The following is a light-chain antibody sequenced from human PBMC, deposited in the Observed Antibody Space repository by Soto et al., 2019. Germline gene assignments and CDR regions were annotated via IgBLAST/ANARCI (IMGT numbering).Light chain of an antibody. CDR2: GSS. J-gene: IGKJ2*01. CDR1: ESVTTN. Sequence: VMTQSPGTLSVSPGERATLSCRASESVTTNLAWYQQKPGQAPRLLIYGSSTRATGVPARFSGSGSGTDFTLTISCLQSEDFATYSCQQYETWPPFTFRQET. CDR3: QQYETWPPFT. V-gene: IGKV3-15*01.